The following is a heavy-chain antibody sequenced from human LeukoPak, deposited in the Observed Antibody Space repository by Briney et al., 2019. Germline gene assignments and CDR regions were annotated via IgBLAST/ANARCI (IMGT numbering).Heavy chain of an antibody. J-gene: IGHJ4*02. CDR3: ARDFGRYSGYDFDF. Sequence: ASVKVSCKASGYTFTGYFMHWMRQAPGQGLEWMAWINPKSCATNYAPKFQGRVALTRDTSITTAYMELSRLGSDDTAVYYCARDFGRYSGYDFDFWGQGTLVTDSS. D-gene: IGHD5-12*01. CDR2: INPKSCAT. V-gene: IGHV1-2*02. CDR1: GYTFTGYF.